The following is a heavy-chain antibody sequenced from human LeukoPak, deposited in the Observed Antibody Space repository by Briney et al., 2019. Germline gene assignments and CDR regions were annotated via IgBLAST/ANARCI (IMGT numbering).Heavy chain of an antibody. CDR2: INWNGGST. D-gene: IGHD2-15*01. Sequence: GGSLRLSCAASGFTFDDYGMTWVRQAPGKGLEGVSGINWNGGSTGYADSVKGRFTISRDNAKNSLYLQMNSLRAEDTALYYCARGYCSGGSCYEGFDYWGQGTLVTVSS. CDR3: ARGYCSGGSCYEGFDY. V-gene: IGHV3-20*04. J-gene: IGHJ4*02. CDR1: GFTFDDYG.